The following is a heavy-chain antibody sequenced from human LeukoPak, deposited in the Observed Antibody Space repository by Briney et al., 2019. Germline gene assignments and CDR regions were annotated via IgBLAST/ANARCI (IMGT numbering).Heavy chain of an antibody. Sequence: GGSLRLSCAASGFTFSSYGMHWVRQAPGKGLEWVAFIRYDGSNKYYADSVKGRFTISRDNSKNTLYLQMNSLRAEDTAVYYCAKYSMAAAGLYYFDYWGQGTLVTVSS. D-gene: IGHD6-13*01. CDR3: AKYSMAAAGLYYFDY. J-gene: IGHJ4*02. V-gene: IGHV3-30*02. CDR2: IRYDGSNK. CDR1: GFTFSSYG.